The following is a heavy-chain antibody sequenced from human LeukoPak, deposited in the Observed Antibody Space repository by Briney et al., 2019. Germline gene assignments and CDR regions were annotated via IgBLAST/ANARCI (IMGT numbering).Heavy chain of an antibody. Sequence: SETLSLTCTVSGGSISSGGYYWSWIRQPAGKGLEYIGRIYSTGSTNYNPSLRSRVTISVDTSKNHFSLKLSSVTAADTAVYYCARDICGYNYGCFDSWGQGTLVTVSS. V-gene: IGHV4-61*02. CDR2: IYSTGST. D-gene: IGHD5-18*01. CDR3: ARDICGYNYGCFDS. J-gene: IGHJ4*02. CDR1: GGSISSGGYY.